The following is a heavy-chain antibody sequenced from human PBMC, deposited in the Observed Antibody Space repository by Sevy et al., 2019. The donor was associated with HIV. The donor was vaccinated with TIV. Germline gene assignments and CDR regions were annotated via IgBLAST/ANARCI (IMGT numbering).Heavy chain of an antibody. V-gene: IGHV3-7*01. CDR3: GRSTSAAALDY. J-gene: IGHJ4*02. D-gene: IGHD2-2*01. CDR2: IKQDGGAQ. CDR1: GFTFSSYW. Sequence: GGSLRLSCAVSGFTFSSYWMSWVRQAPGKGLEWVANIKQDGGAQYYVDSVKGRFAISRDNAKNSLFLQMNSLRVEDTAVYYCGRSTSAAALDYWGQGTPVTVS.